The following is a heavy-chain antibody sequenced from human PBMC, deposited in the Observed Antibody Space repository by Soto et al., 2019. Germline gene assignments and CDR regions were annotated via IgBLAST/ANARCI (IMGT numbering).Heavy chain of an antibody. D-gene: IGHD3-22*01. CDR1: GYSFTSYW. Sequence: GESLKISWKGSGYSFTSYWIGWVRQMPGKGLEWMGIIYPGDSDTRYSPSFQGQVTISADKSISTAYLQWSSLKASDTAMYYCARLSRITMIVVARGDYFDYWGQGTLVTVSS. CDR2: IYPGDSDT. CDR3: ARLSRITMIVVARGDYFDY. V-gene: IGHV5-51*01. J-gene: IGHJ4*02.